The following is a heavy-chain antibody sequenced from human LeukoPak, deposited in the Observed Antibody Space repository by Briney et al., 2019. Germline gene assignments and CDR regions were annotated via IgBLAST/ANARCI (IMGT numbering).Heavy chain of an antibody. D-gene: IGHD6-19*01. CDR3: ARSVYSSGWDDY. Sequence: ASVKVSCKASGYTFTDYYMHWVRQAPGQGLEWMGWINPNTGGTNYAQKFQGRVTMTRDTSISTAYMELSRLRSDDTAVYYCARSVYSSGWDDYWGQGTLVTVSS. CDR2: INPNTGGT. V-gene: IGHV1-2*02. CDR1: GYTFTDYY. J-gene: IGHJ4*02.